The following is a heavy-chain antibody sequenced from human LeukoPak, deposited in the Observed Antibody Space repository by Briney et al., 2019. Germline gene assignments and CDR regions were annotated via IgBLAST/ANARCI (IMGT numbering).Heavy chain of an antibody. J-gene: IGHJ4*02. Sequence: SETLSLTCTVSGGSISSSSYYWGWIRQPPGKGLEWIGRIYYSGSTYYNPSLKSRVTISVDTSKNQFSLKLSSVTAADTAVYYCARDHCSGGSCYFGYWGQGTLVTVSS. D-gene: IGHD2-15*01. CDR1: GGSISSSSYY. CDR2: IYYSGST. CDR3: ARDHCSGGSCYFGY. V-gene: IGHV4-39*07.